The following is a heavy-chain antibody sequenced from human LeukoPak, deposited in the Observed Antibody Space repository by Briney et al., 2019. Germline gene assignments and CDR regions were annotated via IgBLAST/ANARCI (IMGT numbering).Heavy chain of an antibody. J-gene: IGHJ3*02. Sequence: GGSLRLSCAASGITFTNYWMSWVRQAPGKGLDWVANIGPDGNEKKYVDSVKGRFTISRDNAKNSLYLQMNSLRAEDTAVYYCARGLGKWLINDAFDIWGQGTMVTVSS. CDR2: IGPDGNEK. V-gene: IGHV3-7*01. CDR3: ARGLGKWLINDAFDI. CDR1: GITFTNYW. D-gene: IGHD5-18*01.